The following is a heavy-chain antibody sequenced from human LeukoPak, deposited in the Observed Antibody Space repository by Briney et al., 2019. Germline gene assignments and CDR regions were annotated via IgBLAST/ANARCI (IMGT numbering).Heavy chain of an antibody. V-gene: IGHV3-74*01. CDR2: INGDGSIT. Sequence: SGGSLRLSCAASGFTFSAYWMHWVRQAPGKGLVWVSRINGDGSITSYAESVKGRFIISRDNAKNTVYLQMNSLSAEDTAVYYCARDLELTYYDSSGHYYWGQGTLVTVSS. CDR3: ARDLELTYYDSSGHYY. J-gene: IGHJ4*02. D-gene: IGHD3-22*01. CDR1: GFTFSAYW.